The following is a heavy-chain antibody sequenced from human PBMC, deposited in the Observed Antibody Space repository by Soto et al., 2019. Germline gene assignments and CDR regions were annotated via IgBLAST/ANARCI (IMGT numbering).Heavy chain of an antibody. CDR1: GGSFSGYY. V-gene: IGHV4-34*01. D-gene: IGHD1-26*01. CDR3: ARGLQTSRIGNYYFDY. J-gene: IGHJ4*02. Sequence: SETLSLTCAVYGGSFSGYYWSWIRQPPGKGLEWIGEINHSGSTNYNPSLKSRVTISVDTSKNQFSLKLSSVTAADTAVYYCARGLQTSRIGNYYFDYWGQGTLVTVS. CDR2: INHSGST.